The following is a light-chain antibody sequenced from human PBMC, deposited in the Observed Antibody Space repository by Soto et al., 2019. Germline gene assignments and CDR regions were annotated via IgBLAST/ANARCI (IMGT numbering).Light chain of an antibody. CDR1: QSLSSSY. Sequence: EIVLTQSPGTLSLSPGERATLSCRASQSLSSSYLVWYQQKPGQAPRLLIYGASSRATGIPDRFSGSESGTDFTLTISRLEPEDFAVYYCQHYGNTPPSVTFGPGTKVDIK. CDR3: QHYGNTPPSVT. J-gene: IGKJ3*01. V-gene: IGKV3-20*01. CDR2: GAS.